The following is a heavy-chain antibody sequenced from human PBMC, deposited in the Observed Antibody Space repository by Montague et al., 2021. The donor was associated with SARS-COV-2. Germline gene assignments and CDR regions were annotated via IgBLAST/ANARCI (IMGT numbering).Heavy chain of an antibody. CDR1: GGSVSSSSYY. Sequence: SETLSLTCTVSGGSVSSSSYYWGWIRQPPGKGLEWIGSIYYTGSTYYNPSLKSRVTISVDPSKNQFSLKLSSVTAADTAVYYCARDSGSWYYWFDPWGQGTLVTVSS. CDR2: IYYTGST. D-gene: IGHD6-13*01. V-gene: IGHV4-39*01. J-gene: IGHJ5*02. CDR3: ARDSGSWYYWFDP.